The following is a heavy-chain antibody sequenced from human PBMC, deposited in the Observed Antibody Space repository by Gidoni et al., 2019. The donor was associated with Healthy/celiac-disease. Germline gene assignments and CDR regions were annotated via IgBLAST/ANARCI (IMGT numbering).Heavy chain of an antibody. CDR1: GFTFSSYE. J-gene: IGHJ4*02. CDR3: ARNVDTAMVTGPYYFDY. V-gene: IGHV3-48*03. D-gene: IGHD5-18*01. Sequence: EVQLVESGGGLVQPGGSLRLSCAASGFTFSSYEMNWVRQAPGKGLEWVSYIGSSGSTIAYADSGKGLFTISRDNAKNSLYLQMNSLRADDTAGYYCARNVDTAMVTGPYYFDYWGKGTLVTVSS. CDR2: IGSSGSTI.